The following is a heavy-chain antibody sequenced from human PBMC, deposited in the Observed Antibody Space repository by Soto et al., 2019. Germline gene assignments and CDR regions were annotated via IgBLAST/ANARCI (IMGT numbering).Heavy chain of an antibody. D-gene: IGHD3-10*01. J-gene: IGHJ6*02. V-gene: IGHV1-2*04. CDR2: INPNSGGT. CDR1: GYTFTGYY. CDR3: ARDPVSVGDYYGMDV. Sequence: GASVKVSCKASGYTFTGYYMHWVRQAPGQGLVLLGWINPNSGGTNFAQKFQGWVTMPRDTSFSTAYMELSRLRSDDTAVYYCARDPVSVGDYYGMDVWGQGTTVTVSS.